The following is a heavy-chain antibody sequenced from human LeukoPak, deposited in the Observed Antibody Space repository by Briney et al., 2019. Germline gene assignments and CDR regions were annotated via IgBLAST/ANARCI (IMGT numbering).Heavy chain of an antibody. J-gene: IGHJ4*02. CDR2: IKSDGSST. V-gene: IGHV3-74*01. CDR1: GFTFSTYW. Sequence: GGSLRLSCAASGFTFSTYWMHWVRQAPGKGLVWVSRIKSDGSSTSYADSVKGRFTISRDKAKNTLYLQMNSLRAEDTAVYYCARSDYYDNWGQGTLVTVSS. CDR3: ARSDYYDN.